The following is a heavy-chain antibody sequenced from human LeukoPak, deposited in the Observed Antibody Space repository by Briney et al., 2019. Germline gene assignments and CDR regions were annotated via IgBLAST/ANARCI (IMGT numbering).Heavy chain of an antibody. V-gene: IGHV1-18*01. J-gene: IGHJ4*02. CDR1: GYTFASFG. Sequence: ASVKVSCKASGYTFASFGITWVRQAPGQGLEWMGWINTHNGDTNYAQKLQGRVTMTTDTSTSTAYMELRSLRSDDTAVYYCARERVGAPDINDYWGQGTLVTVSS. D-gene: IGHD1-26*01. CDR2: INTHNGDT. CDR3: ARERVGAPDINDY.